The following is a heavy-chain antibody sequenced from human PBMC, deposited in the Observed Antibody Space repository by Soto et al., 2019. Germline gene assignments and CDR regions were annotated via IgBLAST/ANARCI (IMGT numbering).Heavy chain of an antibody. D-gene: IGHD6-6*01. Sequence: GGSLRLSCAASGFTFSSYGMHWVRQAPGKGLEWVAVIWYDGSNKYYADSVKGRFTISRDNSKNTLYLQMNSLRAEDTAVYYCARGVRERYSSSYDAFDIWGQGTMVTVSS. CDR3: ARGVRERYSSSYDAFDI. J-gene: IGHJ3*02. CDR2: IWYDGSNK. CDR1: GFTFSSYG. V-gene: IGHV3-33*01.